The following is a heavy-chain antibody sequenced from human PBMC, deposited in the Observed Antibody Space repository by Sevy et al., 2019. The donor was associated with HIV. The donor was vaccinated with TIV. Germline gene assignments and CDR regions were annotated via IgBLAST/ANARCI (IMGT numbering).Heavy chain of an antibody. CDR2: ITPNNGDT. CDR1: GYTFTNYH. CDR3: ARAPSGSQGPGQYFHH. V-gene: IGHV1-18*03. D-gene: IGHD1-26*01. Sequence: ASVKVSCKASGYTFTNYHITWVRQAPGQGLEWMGRITPNNGDTNYAQRLQCRVTMTTDTSTSTVYMELRSLRSDDMAVYYCARAPSGSQGPGQYFHHWGQGTLVTVSS. J-gene: IGHJ1*01.